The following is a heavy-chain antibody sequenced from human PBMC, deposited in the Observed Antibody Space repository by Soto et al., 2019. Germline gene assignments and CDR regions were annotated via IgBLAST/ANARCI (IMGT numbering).Heavy chain of an antibody. D-gene: IGHD6-19*01. CDR3: ARGLITGSHYSGGWYYFDS. V-gene: IGHV4-34*01. J-gene: IGHJ4*02. Sequence: QVQLQQSGAGLLKPSETLSLTCAVYGESFSGYIWTWIRQTPGKGLQWIGQINHSGSAYYNPSLKSRGTISVHTSNSQFSLELSSVAAADTAVYYCARGLITGSHYSGGWYYFDSWGQGTQVTVSS. CDR2: INHSGSA. CDR1: GESFSGYI.